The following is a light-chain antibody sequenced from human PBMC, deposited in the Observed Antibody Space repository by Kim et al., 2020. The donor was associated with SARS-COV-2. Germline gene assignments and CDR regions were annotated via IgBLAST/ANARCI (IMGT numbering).Light chain of an antibody. Sequence: DIQMSQSPSSLSASVGDRITITCRASQDVSHYLAWYQQKPGKLPKVLIYDASTLQSGVPSRFSGSGSGTDFILTISSLQPEDVATYYCQKYHSPPLTFGGGTKVEIK. CDR2: DAS. CDR3: QKYHSPPLT. V-gene: IGKV1-27*01. J-gene: IGKJ4*01. CDR1: QDVSHY.